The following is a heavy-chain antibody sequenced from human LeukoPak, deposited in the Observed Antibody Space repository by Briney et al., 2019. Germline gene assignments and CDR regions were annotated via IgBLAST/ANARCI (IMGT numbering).Heavy chain of an antibody. D-gene: IGHD4/OR15-4a*01. Sequence: ASVKVSCKASGGTFSSYSISWVRQAPGQGLEWMGVIIPMFGTTTYAQRFQGRVTITADKSTSTAYMELSSLRSEDTAVYYCAVNYVYGDHAHRNPGAYYYMDVWGKGTTVTVSS. CDR3: AVNYVYGDHAHRNPGAYYYMDV. V-gene: IGHV1-69*06. CDR2: IIPMFGTT. CDR1: GGTFSSYS. J-gene: IGHJ6*03.